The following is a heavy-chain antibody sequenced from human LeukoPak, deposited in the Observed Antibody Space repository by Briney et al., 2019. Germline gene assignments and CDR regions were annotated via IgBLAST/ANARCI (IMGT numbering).Heavy chain of an antibody. CDR2: IYYSGST. CDR1: GGSISSSSYY. J-gene: IGHJ6*03. V-gene: IGHV4-39*07. Sequence: SETLSLTCTVSGGSISSSSYYWGWIRQPPGKGLEWIGSIYYSGSTYYNPSLKSRVTISVDKSKNQFSLKLSSMTAADTAVYYCASPAASLSGYYYYMDVWGKGTTVTVSS. CDR3: ASPAASLSGYYYYMDV. D-gene: IGHD3-16*02.